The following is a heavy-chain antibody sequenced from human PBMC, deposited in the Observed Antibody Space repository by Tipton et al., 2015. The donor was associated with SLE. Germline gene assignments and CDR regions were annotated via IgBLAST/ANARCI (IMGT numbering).Heavy chain of an antibody. V-gene: IGHV4-39*07. D-gene: IGHD1-26*01. Sequence: TLSLTCTVSGGSISSSSYYWGWIRQPPGKGLEWIGSIYYSGSTYYNPSLKSRVTISVDTSKNQFSLKLSSVTAADTAVYYCARDDGSIVGATQAFDIWGQGTMVTVSS. CDR3: ARDDGSIVGATQAFDI. CDR1: GGSISSSSYY. J-gene: IGHJ3*02. CDR2: IYYSGST.